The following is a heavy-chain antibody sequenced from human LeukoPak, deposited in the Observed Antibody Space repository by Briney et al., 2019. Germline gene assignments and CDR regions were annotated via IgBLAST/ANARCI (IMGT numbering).Heavy chain of an antibody. V-gene: IGHV1-2*02. J-gene: IGHJ4*02. CDR3: ARDLGHIVVVPAAKGTFDY. CDR1: GYTFTGYY. CDR2: INLNSGGT. D-gene: IGHD2-2*01. Sequence: ASVKVSCKASGYTFTGYYMHWVRQAPGQGLEWMGWINLNSGGTNYAQKFQGRVTMTRDTSISTAYMELSRLRSDDTAVYYCARDLGHIVVVPAAKGTFDYWGQGTLVTVSS.